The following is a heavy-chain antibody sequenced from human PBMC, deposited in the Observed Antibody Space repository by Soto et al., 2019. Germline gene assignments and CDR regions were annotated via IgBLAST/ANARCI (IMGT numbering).Heavy chain of an antibody. D-gene: IGHD6-13*01. CDR1: RGDFSGXS. J-gene: IGHJ5*02. Sequence: LXLXCAVHRGDFSGXSWSWIRHPPGKWMEWIGEINDTGSTSYNPPLKSRVTISIDRSKRQLSLKLSSVTAADTALYYCARLPARRPNQMIAAATAVSWGPGTLVTVSS. CDR3: ARLPARRPNQMIAAATAVS. CDR2: INDTGST. V-gene: IGHV4-34*01.